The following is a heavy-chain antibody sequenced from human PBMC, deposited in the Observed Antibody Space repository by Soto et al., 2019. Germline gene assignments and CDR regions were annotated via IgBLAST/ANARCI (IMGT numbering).Heavy chain of an antibody. Sequence: VQLVESGGGLVQPGESLRISYAVFCLKKKGDWMTWIRQAPGKGPEWVAVISYDGSNKYYADSVKGRFTISRDNSKNTLYLQMNSLRAEDTAVYYCAREAGSSWYNYYGMDVWGQGTTVTVSS. J-gene: IGHJ6*02. CDR1: CLKKKGDW. V-gene: IGHV3-30-3*01. CDR3: AREAGSSWYNYYGMDV. D-gene: IGHD6-13*01. CDR2: ISYDGSNK.